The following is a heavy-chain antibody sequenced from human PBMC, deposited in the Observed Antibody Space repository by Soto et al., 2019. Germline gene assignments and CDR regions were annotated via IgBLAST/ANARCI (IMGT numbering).Heavy chain of an antibody. J-gene: IGHJ4*02. D-gene: IGHD3-3*01. Sequence: PWGSRILSCAASGFTFVIYAMIWVRQAPGKGLEWVSGISGSGGSTYYADSVKGRFTISRDNSKNTLYLQMNSLRAEDTAVYYCAKGEKYDFWSGYAFDYWGQGTLVTVSS. CDR2: ISGSGGST. V-gene: IGHV3-23*01. CDR1: GFTFVIYA. CDR3: AKGEKYDFWSGYAFDY.